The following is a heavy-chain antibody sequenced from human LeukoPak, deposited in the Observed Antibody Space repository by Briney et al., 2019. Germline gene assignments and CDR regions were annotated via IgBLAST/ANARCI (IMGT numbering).Heavy chain of an antibody. CDR3: ASSYYYDSSGYRHFDY. CDR2: IYYSGST. J-gene: IGHJ4*02. D-gene: IGHD3-22*01. Sequence: SETLSLTCTVSGGSISSSSYYWGWIRQPPGKGLEWFGSIYYSGSTYHNPSLKSRVTISVDTSKNQFSLKLSSVTAADTAVYYCASSYYYDSSGYRHFDYWGQGALVTVSS. CDR1: GGSISSSSYY. V-gene: IGHV4-39*01.